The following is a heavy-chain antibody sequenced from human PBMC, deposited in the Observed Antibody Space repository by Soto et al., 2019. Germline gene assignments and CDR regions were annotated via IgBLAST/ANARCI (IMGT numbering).Heavy chain of an antibody. CDR1: GFTFSSYA. J-gene: IGHJ6*02. D-gene: IGHD6-13*01. Sequence: GGSLRLSCAASGFTFSSYAMSWVRQAPGKGLEWVSVIYSGGSTHYADSVKGRFTISRDNSKNTLYLQMNSLRAEDTAVYYCASRGSSWYSKLYYYYYGMDVWGQGTTVTVSS. CDR2: IYSGGST. V-gene: IGHV3-66*01. CDR3: ASRGSSWYSKLYYYYYGMDV.